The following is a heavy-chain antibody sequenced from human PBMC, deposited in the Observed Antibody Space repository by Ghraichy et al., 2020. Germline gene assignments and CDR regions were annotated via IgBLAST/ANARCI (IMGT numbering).Heavy chain of an antibody. V-gene: IGHV3-30*18. J-gene: IGHJ4*02. CDR3: AKGGGFYDTYFDS. CDR1: GFTFSRYG. D-gene: IGHD2/OR15-2a*01. CDR2: TSFDGGKK. Sequence: GGSLRLSCAASGFTFSRYGVHWVRQAPGKGLEWVAVTSFDGGKKYYGDSVKGRFTISRDNSKDTLYLQMNSLRAEDTAVYYCAKGGGFYDTYFDSWGQGTLVTVSS.